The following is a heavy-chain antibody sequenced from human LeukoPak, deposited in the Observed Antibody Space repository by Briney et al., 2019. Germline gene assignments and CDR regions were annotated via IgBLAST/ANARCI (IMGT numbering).Heavy chain of an antibody. D-gene: IGHD4-17*01. CDR3: ARVLTTVST. V-gene: IGHV4-38-2*02. Sequence: SETLSLTCTVSGYSISSGYYWGWIRQPPGKGLEWIGSIYHSGNTYYNPSLKSRITISVDTSKNKFSLKVSSVTAADTAVYYCARVLTTVSTWGQGTLVTVSS. CDR1: GYSISSGYY. J-gene: IGHJ4*02. CDR2: IYHSGNT.